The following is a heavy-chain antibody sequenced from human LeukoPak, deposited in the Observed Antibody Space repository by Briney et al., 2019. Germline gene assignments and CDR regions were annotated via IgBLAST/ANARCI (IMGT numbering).Heavy chain of an antibody. Sequence: PGGSLRLSCAASGFTFSSYWMSWVRQAPGKGLEWVANIKQDGSEKYYVDSVKGRFTISRDNAKNSLYLQMNSLRAEDTAVYYCARAQIVVVPAAIGRVDYYYYMDVWGKGTTVTVSS. V-gene: IGHV3-7*01. CDR1: GFTFSSYW. CDR2: IKQDGSEK. CDR3: ARAQIVVVPAAIGRVDYYYYMDV. J-gene: IGHJ6*03. D-gene: IGHD2-2*01.